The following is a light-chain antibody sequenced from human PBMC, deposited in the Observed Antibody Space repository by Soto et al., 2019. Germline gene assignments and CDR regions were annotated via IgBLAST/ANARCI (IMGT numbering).Light chain of an antibody. CDR2: GAS. CDR1: QSVDSN. CDR3: QQCGSSST. Sequence: EIVMTHSPATLSVSPWDGATLSCRASQSVDSNLAWYQQKPGQTPRLLIHGASTRATGFPARFSGSGSGTDFTLTISRLEPEDFAVYYCQQCGSSSTFGQGTRLEIK. J-gene: IGKJ5*01. V-gene: IGKV3-15*01.